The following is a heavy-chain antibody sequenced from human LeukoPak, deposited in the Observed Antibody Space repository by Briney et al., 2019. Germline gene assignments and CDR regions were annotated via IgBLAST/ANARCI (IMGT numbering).Heavy chain of an antibody. D-gene: IGHD2-21*02. Sequence: GGSLRLSCAGSGFTFSSYSLNWVRQAPGKGLEWVSFISTSSSTIYYADSVKGRFTISRDNSKNTLYLQMNSLRAEDTAVYYCAKKTSYCGDDCFPYYFDYWGQGTLVTVSS. CDR2: ISTSSSTI. CDR1: GFTFSSYS. V-gene: IGHV3-48*01. CDR3: AKKTSYCGDDCFPYYFDY. J-gene: IGHJ4*02.